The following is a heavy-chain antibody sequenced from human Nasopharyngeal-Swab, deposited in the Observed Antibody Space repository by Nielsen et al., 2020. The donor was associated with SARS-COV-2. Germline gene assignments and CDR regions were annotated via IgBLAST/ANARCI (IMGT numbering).Heavy chain of an antibody. V-gene: IGHV4-61*02. D-gene: IGHD5-24*01. CDR3: ASSGWLHPFDY. J-gene: IGHJ4*02. Sequence: SETLSLTCTVSGVSISSPTSYWSWIRQPAGKGLEWIGRLHYIGSSKYSPSLESRVTISGDRSKNQFSLKLDSVTAADTALYYCASSGWLHPFDYWGPGTLVTVSS. CDR2: LHYIGSS. CDR1: GVSISSPTSY.